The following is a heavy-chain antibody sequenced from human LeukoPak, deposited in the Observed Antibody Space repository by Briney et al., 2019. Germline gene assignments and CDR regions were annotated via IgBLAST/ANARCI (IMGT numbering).Heavy chain of an antibody. Sequence: PGGSLRLSCAASGFTFSSHSMNWVRQAPGKGLEWVSVISGSGGSTYYADSVKGRFTISRDNSKNTLYLQMNSLRAEDTAVHYCAKSGYSSSWSNAAVYNWFDPWGQGTLVTVSS. CDR2: ISGSGGST. J-gene: IGHJ5*02. D-gene: IGHD6-13*01. V-gene: IGHV3-23*01. CDR1: GFTFSSHS. CDR3: AKSGYSSSWSNAAVYNWFDP.